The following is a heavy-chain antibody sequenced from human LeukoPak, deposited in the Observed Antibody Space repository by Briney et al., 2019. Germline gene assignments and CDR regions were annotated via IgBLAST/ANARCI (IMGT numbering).Heavy chain of an antibody. CDR2: ISDSSSFI. D-gene: IGHD1-26*01. V-gene: IGHV3-21*01. J-gene: IGHJ3*01. Sequence: GWYLRLSCAASGFTFSTYTMNWVRPAPGKGLAGVSSISDSSSFIYYADSMRGRFTISRDDAKNSLFLQMNSLRAEDTAVYYCVRERARGTDAYDLWGQGTMVTVSS. CDR3: VRERARGTDAYDL. CDR1: GFTFSTYT.